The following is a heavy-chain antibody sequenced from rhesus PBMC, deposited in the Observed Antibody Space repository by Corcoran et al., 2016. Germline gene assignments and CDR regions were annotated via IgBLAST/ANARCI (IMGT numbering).Heavy chain of an antibody. CDR2: TDSNGSRT. Sequence: EVHLVESGGGLAKPGGSLRLSCAASGFTFCSYWLYWVRKALGTGLEGLSSTDSNGSRTDNPDSGPGGFTVSTDTEKTTLYLYMNSLRAEDTAVYAWASDARHSSGSIDPWGQGVRVTVSS. CDR3: ASDARHSSGSIDP. J-gene: IGHJ4*01. CDR1: GFTFCSYW. D-gene: IGHD6-31*01. V-gene: IGHV3-14*01.